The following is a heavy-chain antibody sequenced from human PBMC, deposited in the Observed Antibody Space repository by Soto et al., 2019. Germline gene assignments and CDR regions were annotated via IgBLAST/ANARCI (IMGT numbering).Heavy chain of an antibody. CDR1: GFTFSNFE. CDR2: INTAGSTK. Sequence: PGGSLRLSCAASGFTFSNFEMHWVRQAPGKGLEWVSYINTAGSTKYYAESVKGRFTISRDNARNSLFLQMNSLRAEDTAVHYCARAECSSPDCLTAYYSYGLDVWGQGSTVTVSS. J-gene: IGHJ6*02. V-gene: IGHV3-48*03. CDR3: ARAECSSPDCLTAYYSYGLDV. D-gene: IGHD3-9*01.